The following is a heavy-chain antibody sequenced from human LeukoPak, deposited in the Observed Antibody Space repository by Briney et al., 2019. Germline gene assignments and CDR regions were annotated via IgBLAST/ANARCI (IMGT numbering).Heavy chain of an antibody. CDR2: IWYDGSNK. Sequence: GRSLRLSCAASGFTFSSYGMHWVRQAPGKGLEWVAVIWYDGSNKYYADSVKGRFTISRDNSKNTLYLQMNSLRAEDTAVYYCARYLKQWLVGGGDGMDVWGKGTTVTVSS. V-gene: IGHV3-33*01. CDR1: GFTFSSYG. CDR3: ARYLKQWLVGGGDGMDV. D-gene: IGHD6-19*01. J-gene: IGHJ6*04.